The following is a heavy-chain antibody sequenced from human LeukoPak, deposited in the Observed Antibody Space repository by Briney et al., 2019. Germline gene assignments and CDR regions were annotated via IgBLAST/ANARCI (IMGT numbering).Heavy chain of an antibody. CDR1: IFNFNTFE. CDR2: IGSSGSSI. Sequence: GGSLRLSCEASIFNFNTFEMSCVRQAPGKGLEWIAYIGSSGSSIYYADFVKGRFTISRDNAKNSLYVEMESLRVEDTAVYFCASMRWLQFFHWGQGTLVTASS. CDR3: ASMRWLQFFH. V-gene: IGHV3-48*03. J-gene: IGHJ4*02. D-gene: IGHD5-24*01.